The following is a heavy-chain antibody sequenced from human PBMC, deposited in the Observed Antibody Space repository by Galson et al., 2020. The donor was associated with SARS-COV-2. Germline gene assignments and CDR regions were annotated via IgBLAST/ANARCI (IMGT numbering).Heavy chain of an antibody. Sequence: TGGSLRLSCAASGFIFSNYWMSWVRQAPGKGLEWVANIKQDGTEKNYLDSVKGRFTISRDNSKNSLYLQMNSLRAEDTAVYYCARDLWSGHWYSGYYYGMDVWGQGTTVTVSS. J-gene: IGHJ6*02. CDR2: IKQDGTEK. CDR1: GFIFSNYW. D-gene: IGHD3-3*01. V-gene: IGHV3-7*01. CDR3: ARDLWSGHWYSGYYYGMDV.